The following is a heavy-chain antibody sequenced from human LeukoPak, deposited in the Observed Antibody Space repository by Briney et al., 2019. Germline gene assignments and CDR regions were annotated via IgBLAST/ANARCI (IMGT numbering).Heavy chain of an antibody. V-gene: IGHV1-69*04. Sequence: SVKVSCKASGGTFSFYAINWVRQAPGQGLERMGRIIPIPGMANYAQKFQGRVTITADSSTSTAYMEVSSLRSEDTAVYYCARAVVVARGLMAYFDYWGQGTLVTVSS. CDR3: ARAVVVARGLMAYFDY. D-gene: IGHD3-10*01. J-gene: IGHJ4*02. CDR2: IIPIPGMA. CDR1: GGTFSFYA.